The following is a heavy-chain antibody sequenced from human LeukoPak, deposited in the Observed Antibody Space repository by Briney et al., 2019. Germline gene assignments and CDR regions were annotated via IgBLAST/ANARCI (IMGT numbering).Heavy chain of an antibody. V-gene: IGHV3-48*01. D-gene: IGHD3-16*01. CDR2: ISSSSSTI. CDR1: GFTFSSYS. J-gene: IGHJ4*02. CDR3: ARGPMRGYFDY. Sequence: GGSLRLSCAASGFTFSSYSMNWVRQAPGKGLEWVSYISSSSSTIYYADSVKGRFTISRDNAKNSLYLQMNSLRAEDTAVYYCARGPMRGYFDYWGQGTLVTVSS.